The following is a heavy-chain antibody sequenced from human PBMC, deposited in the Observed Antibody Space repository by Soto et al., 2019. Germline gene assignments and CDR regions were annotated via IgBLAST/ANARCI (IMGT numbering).Heavy chain of an antibody. CDR1: GGTFSSYA. D-gene: IGHD3-16*01. J-gene: IGHJ6*02. CDR3: ARDQGGYYYYGMDV. Sequence: QVQLVQSGAEVKKPGSSVKVCCKASGGTFSSYAISWVRQAPGQGLEWMGGIIPIFGTANYAQKFQGRVTITADESTSTAYMELSSLRSEDTAVYYCARDQGGYYYYGMDVWGQGTTVTVSS. V-gene: IGHV1-69*01. CDR2: IIPIFGTA.